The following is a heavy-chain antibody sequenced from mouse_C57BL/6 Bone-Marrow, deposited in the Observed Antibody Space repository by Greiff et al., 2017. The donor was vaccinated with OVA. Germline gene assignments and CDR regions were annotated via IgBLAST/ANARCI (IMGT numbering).Heavy chain of an antibody. CDR2: IDPSDSYT. Sequence: VQLQQSGAELVKPGASVKLSCKASGYTFTSYWMQWVKQRPGQGLEWIGEIDPSDSYTNYNQKFKGKATLTVDTSSSTAYMQLSSLTSEDSAVYYCARLGYGSSYYAMDYWGQGTSVTVSS. CDR3: ARLGYGSSYYAMDY. D-gene: IGHD1-1*01. V-gene: IGHV1-50*01. J-gene: IGHJ4*01. CDR1: GYTFTSYW.